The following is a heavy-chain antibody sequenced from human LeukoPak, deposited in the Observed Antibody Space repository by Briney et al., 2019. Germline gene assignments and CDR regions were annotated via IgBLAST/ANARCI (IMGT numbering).Heavy chain of an antibody. CDR3: ARGDYGSGSYFFYYYYYMDV. D-gene: IGHD3-10*01. Sequence: GGSLRLSCAASGFTFSSYAMHWVRQAPGKGLEYVSAISSNGGSTYYANSVKGRFTISRDNSKNTLYLQMGSLRAEDMAVYYCARGDYGSGSYFFYYYYYMDVWGKGTTVTVSS. CDR1: GFTFSSYA. J-gene: IGHJ6*03. V-gene: IGHV3-64*01. CDR2: ISSNGGST.